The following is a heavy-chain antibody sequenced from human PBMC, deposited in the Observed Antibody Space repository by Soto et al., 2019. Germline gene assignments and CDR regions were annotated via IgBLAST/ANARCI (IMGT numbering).Heavy chain of an antibody. D-gene: IGHD5-18*01. V-gene: IGHV3-48*02. CDR3: ARDGGYFDYYYGMDV. CDR1: GFTFSSYS. J-gene: IGHJ6*02. CDR2: ISSSSSTI. Sequence: EVQLVESGGGLVQPGGSLRLSCAASGFTFSSYSMNWVRQAPGKGLEWVSYISSSSSTIYYADSVKGRLTISRDNAKNSLYLQMNSLREEDTAVYYCARDGGYFDYYYGMDVWGQGTTVTVSS.